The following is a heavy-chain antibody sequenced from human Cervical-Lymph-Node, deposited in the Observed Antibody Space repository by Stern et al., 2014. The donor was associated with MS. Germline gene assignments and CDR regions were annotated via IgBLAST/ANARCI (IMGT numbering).Heavy chain of an antibody. CDR1: GYTFASYY. J-gene: IGHJ6*02. V-gene: IGHV1-46*03. D-gene: IGHD6-13*01. Sequence: QVQLVQSGAEVKKPGASVKVSCKASGYTFASYYMHWVRQAPGQGLEWMGMINPSGGSTSYAQKFQGRVTMTRDTSTSTVYMELSSLRSDDTAVYFCARDHRGQIIAALYYYYGMDVWGQGTTVTVSS. CDR3: ARDHRGQIIAALYYYYGMDV. CDR2: INPSGGST.